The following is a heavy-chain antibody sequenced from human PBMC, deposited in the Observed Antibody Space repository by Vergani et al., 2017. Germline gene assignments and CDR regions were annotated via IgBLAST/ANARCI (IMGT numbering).Heavy chain of an antibody. CDR3: ARGRWLQYNY. CDR1: GFTFSACP. V-gene: IGHV3-23*01. D-gene: IGHD5-24*01. CDR2: ISARYPST. Sequence: EVQLLQSGGGVIRPGGSVRLSCAASGFTFSACPMTWVRQAPGKGLEWVSAISARYPSTYYADSVKGRFTISRDNSKNTLYLQMNSLRAEDTAVYYCARGRWLQYNYWGQGTLVTVSS. J-gene: IGHJ4*02.